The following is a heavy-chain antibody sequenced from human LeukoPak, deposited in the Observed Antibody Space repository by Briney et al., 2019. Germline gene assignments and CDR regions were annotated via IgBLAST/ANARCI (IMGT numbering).Heavy chain of an antibody. CDR2: ISGSGGST. V-gene: IGHV3-23*01. CDR3: ANRPDYYDSSGRTPDY. J-gene: IGHJ4*02. D-gene: IGHD3-22*01. Sequence: GGSLRLSCAASGFIFSSYAMSWVRQAPGKGLEWVSAISGSGGSTYYADSVKGRFTISRDNSKNTMYLQMNSLRDEDTAVYYCANRPDYYDSSGRTPDYWGQGTLVTVSS. CDR1: GFIFSSYA.